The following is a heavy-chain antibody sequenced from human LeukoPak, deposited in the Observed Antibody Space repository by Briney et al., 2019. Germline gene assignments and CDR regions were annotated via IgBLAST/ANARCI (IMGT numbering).Heavy chain of an antibody. D-gene: IGHD4-11*01. Sequence: GESLKISCKVSGYSFTTYLIGWVRQMPGKGLEWMGNIYPGDSDTRYSPSFQGQVTISADKSISTAYLQWSSLKASDTAMYYCASVPYSLGDYWGQGTLVTVSS. CDR1: GYSFTTYL. CDR3: ASVPYSLGDY. V-gene: IGHV5-51*01. J-gene: IGHJ4*02. CDR2: IYPGDSDT.